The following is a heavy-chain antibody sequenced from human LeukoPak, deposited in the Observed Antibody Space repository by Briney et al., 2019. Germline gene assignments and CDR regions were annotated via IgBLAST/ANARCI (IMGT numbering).Heavy chain of an antibody. CDR2: INPSGGST. J-gene: IGHJ4*02. V-gene: IGHV1-46*01. CDR1: GYTFTSYG. Sequence: ASVTVSCKASGYTFTSYGISWVRQAPGQGLEWMGIINPSGGSTSYAQKFQGRVTMTRDMSTSTVYMELSSLRSEDTAVYYCAREGYYFDYWGQGTLVTVSS. CDR3: AREGYYFDY.